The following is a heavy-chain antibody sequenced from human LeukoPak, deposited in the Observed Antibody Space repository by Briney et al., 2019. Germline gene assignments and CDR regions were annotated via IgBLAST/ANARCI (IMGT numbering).Heavy chain of an antibody. V-gene: IGHV4-39*07. Sequence: GSLRLSCAASGFTFNSYGMSWVRQAPGKGLEWIGSIYYSGSTYYNPSLKSRVTISVDTSKNQFSLKLSSVTAADTAVYYCARDGRGGFDPWGQGTLVTVSS. J-gene: IGHJ5*02. D-gene: IGHD3-10*01. CDR3: ARDGRGGFDP. CDR2: IYYSGST. CDR1: GFTFNSYG.